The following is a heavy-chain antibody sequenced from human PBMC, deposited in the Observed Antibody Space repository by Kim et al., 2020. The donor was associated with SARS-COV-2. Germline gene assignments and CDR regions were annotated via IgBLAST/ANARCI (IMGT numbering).Heavy chain of an antibody. CDR2: ISWNSGSI. CDR3: AKDMAQGFGVMNY. J-gene: IGHJ4*02. V-gene: IGHV3-9*01. D-gene: IGHD3-16*01. CDR1: GFTFGDYA. Sequence: GGSLRLSCAASGFTFGDYAMHWVRQAPGKGLEWVSGISWNSGSIGDADSVKGRFTISRDNAKNSLYLQMNSLRAEDTALYYCAKDMAQGFGVMNYWGQGTLVTVSS.